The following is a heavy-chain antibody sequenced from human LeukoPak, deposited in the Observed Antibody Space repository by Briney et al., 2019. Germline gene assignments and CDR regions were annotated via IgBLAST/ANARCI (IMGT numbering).Heavy chain of an antibody. CDR1: GFTFSDYY. J-gene: IGHJ4*02. D-gene: IGHD6-13*01. V-gene: IGHV3-11*01. Sequence: GGSLRLSCAASGFTFSDYYMAWIRQAPGKELEWVSYISRSISTIYYADSVKGRFTISRDNAKNSLYLQMNSLRAEDTALYYCAKESNTAAGTVDYWGQGTLVTVSS. CDR3: AKESNTAAGTVDY. CDR2: ISRSISTI.